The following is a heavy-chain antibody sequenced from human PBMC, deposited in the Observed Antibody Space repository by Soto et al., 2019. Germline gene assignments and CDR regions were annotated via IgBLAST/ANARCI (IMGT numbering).Heavy chain of an antibody. Sequence: GESLKISCKGSGYSFTSYWIGWVRQMPGKGLEWMGIIYPGDSDTRYSPSFQGQVTISADKSISTAYLQWSSLKASDTAMYYCARQGDFWSGYHHPYYYYGMDVWGQGTTVTVSS. V-gene: IGHV5-51*01. CDR3: ARQGDFWSGYHHPYYYYGMDV. CDR2: IYPGDSDT. CDR1: GYSFTSYW. J-gene: IGHJ6*02. D-gene: IGHD3-3*01.